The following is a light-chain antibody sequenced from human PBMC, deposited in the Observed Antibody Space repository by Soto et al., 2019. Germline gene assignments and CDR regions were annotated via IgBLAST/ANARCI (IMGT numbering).Light chain of an antibody. CDR2: EVS. CDR3: SSYAGSAHVV. V-gene: IGLV2-8*01. CDR1: SSDVGGYNY. Sequence: QSVLTQPPSASGSPGQSVTISCTGTSSDVGGYNYVSWYQQHPGKAPKLMIYEVSKRPSGVPDRFSGCKSGNTASLTVSGLQAEDEADDYCSSYAGSAHVVFGGGTKVTVL. J-gene: IGLJ2*01.